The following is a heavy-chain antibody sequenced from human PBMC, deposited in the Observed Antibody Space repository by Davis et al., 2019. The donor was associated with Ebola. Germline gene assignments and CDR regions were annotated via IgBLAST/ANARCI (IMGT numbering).Heavy chain of an antibody. Sequence: GESLKISCAASGFTVSSNEMSWVRQAPGKGLEWVSSISDGSTYYADSRKGRFTISRDNSKNTLYLQMNSLRPEDTAVYYCARDSDDYSFDYWGQGTLVTVSS. V-gene: IGHV3-38-3*01. D-gene: IGHD4-11*01. CDR2: ISDGST. CDR1: GFTVSSNE. J-gene: IGHJ4*02. CDR3: ARDSDDYSFDY.